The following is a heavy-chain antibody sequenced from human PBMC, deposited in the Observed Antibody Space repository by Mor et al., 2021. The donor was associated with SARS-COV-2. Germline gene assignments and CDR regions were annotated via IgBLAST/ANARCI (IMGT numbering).Heavy chain of an antibody. CDR2: NAGNGNT. CDR3: ARAPGEDV. V-gene: IGHV1-3*01. Sequence: NAGNGNTKYSQKFQGRVTITRDTSASTAYMELSSLRSEDTAVYYCARAPGEDVWGQGTTV. J-gene: IGHJ6*02. D-gene: IGHD3-10*01.